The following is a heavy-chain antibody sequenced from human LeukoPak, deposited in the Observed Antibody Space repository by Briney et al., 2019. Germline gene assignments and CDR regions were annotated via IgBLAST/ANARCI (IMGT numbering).Heavy chain of an antibody. CDR3: ARDDGGYYVHYYYYMDV. V-gene: IGHV1-18*01. D-gene: IGHD3-3*01. Sequence: GASVKVSCKASGYTFTSYGISWVRQAPGQGLEWMGWISAYNGNTNYAQKLQGRVTMTTDTSTSTAYMELRSLRSDDTAVYYCARDDGGYYVHYYYYMDVWGKGTTVTVSS. CDR1: GYTFTSYG. CDR2: ISAYNGNT. J-gene: IGHJ6*03.